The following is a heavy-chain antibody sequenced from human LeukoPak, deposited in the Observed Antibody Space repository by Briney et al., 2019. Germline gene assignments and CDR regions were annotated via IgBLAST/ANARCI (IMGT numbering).Heavy chain of an antibody. Sequence: ASVKVSCKASGYTFTGYYMHWVRQAPGQGLEWMGWINPNSGGTNYAQKFQGRVTMATDTSSSRAYMELNRLGSDDAAVYFCARFAAGGVVLGKYYFEYWGQGTLVTVSS. V-gene: IGHV1-2*02. CDR1: GYTFTGYY. J-gene: IGHJ4*02. D-gene: IGHD6-6*01. CDR2: INPNSGGT. CDR3: ARFAAGGVVLGKYYFEY.